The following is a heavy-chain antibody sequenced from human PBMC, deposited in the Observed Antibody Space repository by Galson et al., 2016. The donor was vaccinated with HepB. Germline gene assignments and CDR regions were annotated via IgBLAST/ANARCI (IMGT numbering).Heavy chain of an antibody. CDR1: GFLFRTYG. Sequence: SLRLSCAASGFLFRTYGMHWVRQAPGKGLEWVAVISYDGSNQYYVDSVKGRFTISRDNSKNTLYLQMNSLRTEDTAVYYCARRRGTGTIDYWGQGTLVTVSS. J-gene: IGHJ4*02. CDR3: ARRRGTGTIDY. V-gene: IGHV3-30*03. CDR2: ISYDGSNQ. D-gene: IGHD1-7*01.